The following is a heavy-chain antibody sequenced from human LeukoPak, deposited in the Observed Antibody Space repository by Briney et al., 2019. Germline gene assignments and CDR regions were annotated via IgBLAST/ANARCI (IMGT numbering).Heavy chain of an antibody. CDR3: TRGYSLSDYTVNDFDY. V-gene: IGHV1-69*13. D-gene: IGHD4-17*01. CDR2: IIPISGGS. Sequence: SVKVSCKASGGTFSNYGISWVRQAPGQGLEWMGRIIPISGGSNFAQKFQGRVTITADQSTSTAYMELYSLRSEDAAVYYCTRGYSLSDYTVNDFDYWGQGTLVTVSS. CDR1: GGTFSNYG. J-gene: IGHJ4*02.